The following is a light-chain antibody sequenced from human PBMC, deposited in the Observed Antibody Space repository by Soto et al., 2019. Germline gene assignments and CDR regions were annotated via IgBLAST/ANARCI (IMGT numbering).Light chain of an antibody. V-gene: IGKV3-20*01. CDR3: QQYGSWT. Sequence: EIVLTQSPGTLSVSPGERATLSCRASETISSDKLAWYQQKPGQPPSLLIYVTFSRATGIPDRFSGSGSGTDFTLTISRREPEESAIYYCQQYGSWTFGQGTKVEI. J-gene: IGKJ1*01. CDR2: VTF. CDR1: ETISSDK.